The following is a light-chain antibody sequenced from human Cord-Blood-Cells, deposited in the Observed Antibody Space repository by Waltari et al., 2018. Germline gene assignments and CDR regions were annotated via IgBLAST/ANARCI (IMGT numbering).Light chain of an antibody. V-gene: IGKV1-39*01. CDR3: QQGYSTPWT. CDR1: QSISSY. J-gene: IGKJ1*01. Sequence: DIQMTQSPSSLSASVGDRVTITCRASQSISSYLNCYQQKPGKAPKILIYAASSLKSGVPSRFNGRGYGTEFTLTISSLQPEDSATYYCQQGYSTPWTSGQGTKVEIK. CDR2: AAS.